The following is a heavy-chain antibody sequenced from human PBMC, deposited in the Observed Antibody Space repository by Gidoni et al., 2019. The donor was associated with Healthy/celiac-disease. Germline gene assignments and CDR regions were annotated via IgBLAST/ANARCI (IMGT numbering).Heavy chain of an antibody. CDR2: IIPSLGIA. J-gene: IGHJ2*01. CDR3: ARDGTSAAAGTGWYFDL. CDR1: GGTFRRST. Sequence: QVQLVQSGAEVKKPGSSVKVSCQASGGTFRRSTISWVRQAPGQGLEWMGRIIPSLGIANDAQKFQGRVTITADKSTSTAYMELSSLRSEDTAVYYCARDGTSAAAGTGWYFDLWGRGTLVTVSS. V-gene: IGHV1-69*08. D-gene: IGHD6-13*01.